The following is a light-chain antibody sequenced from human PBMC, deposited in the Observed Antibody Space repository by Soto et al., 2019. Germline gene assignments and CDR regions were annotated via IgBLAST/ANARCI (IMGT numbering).Light chain of an antibody. J-gene: IGKJ4*01. CDR3: QQYADSPLT. CDR1: QSVSNNY. V-gene: IGKV3-20*01. Sequence: EIVMTQSPGTLSLSPGERATLSCRASQSVSNNYLAWYQQKPGQAPRLLIYGASTRVAGIPDRFSGSGSGTDFTLTVSRLEPEDFAVYYCQQYADSPLTFGGGTKVDIK. CDR2: GAS.